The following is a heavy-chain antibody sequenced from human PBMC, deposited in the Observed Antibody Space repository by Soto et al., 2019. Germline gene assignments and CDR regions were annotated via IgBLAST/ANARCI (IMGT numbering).Heavy chain of an antibody. CDR2: IYYSGST. J-gene: IGHJ6*03. CDR3: ASNFGESPYRYYYYYMDV. D-gene: IGHD3-10*01. Sequence: SETLSLTCTVSGGSISSSSYYWGWIRQPPGKGLEWIGSIYYSGSTYYNPSLKSRVTISVDTSKNQFSLKLSSVTAADTAVYYCASNFGESPYRYYYYYMDVWGKGTTVTISS. CDR1: GGSISSSSYY. V-gene: IGHV4-39*01.